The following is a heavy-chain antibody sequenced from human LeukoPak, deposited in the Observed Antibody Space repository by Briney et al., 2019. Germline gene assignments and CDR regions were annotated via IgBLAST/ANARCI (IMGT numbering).Heavy chain of an antibody. Sequence: SETLSLTCSVSGGSIRRYQWSWIRQPPGKGLEWIGYISDTGSTNYNPSLKSRVTISVDTSKNQFSLKLSSVTAADTAVYFCTFNLGSGSYAFDIWGQGTMVTVSS. CDR2: ISDTGST. J-gene: IGHJ3*02. CDR1: GGSIRRYQ. V-gene: IGHV4-59*12. D-gene: IGHD3-10*01. CDR3: TFNLGSGSYAFDI.